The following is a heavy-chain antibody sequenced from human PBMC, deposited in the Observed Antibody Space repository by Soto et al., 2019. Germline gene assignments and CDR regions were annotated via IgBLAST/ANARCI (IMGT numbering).Heavy chain of an antibody. CDR2: ISGSGGST. CDR3: AKDREHYYDSSGYIDAFDI. V-gene: IGHV3-23*01. J-gene: IGHJ3*02. D-gene: IGHD3-22*01. Sequence: GGSLRLSCAASGFTFSSYAMSWVRQAPGKGLEWVSVISGSGGSTYYADSVKGRFTISRDNSKNTLYLQMNSLRAEDTAVYYCAKDREHYYDSSGYIDAFDIWGQGTMVTVSS. CDR1: GFTFSSYA.